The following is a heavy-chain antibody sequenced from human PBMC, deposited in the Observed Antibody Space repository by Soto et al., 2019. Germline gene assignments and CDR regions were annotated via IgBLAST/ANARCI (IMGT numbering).Heavy chain of an antibody. CDR3: AKDHQLRPDIPVYYYYGMDV. V-gene: IGHV3-30*18. J-gene: IGHJ6*02. CDR2: ISYDGSNK. Sequence: QVQLVESGGGVVQPGRSLRLSCAASGFTFSSYGMHWVRQAPGKGLEWVAVISYDGSNKYYADSVKGRFTISRDNSKNTLYLQMNSLRAEDTAVYYCAKDHQLRPDIPVYYYYGMDVWGQGTTGTVSS. CDR1: GFTFSSYG. D-gene: IGHD2-2*01.